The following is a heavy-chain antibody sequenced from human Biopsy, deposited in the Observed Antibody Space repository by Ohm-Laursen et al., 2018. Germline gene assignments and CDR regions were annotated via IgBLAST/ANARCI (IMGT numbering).Heavy chain of an antibody. V-gene: IGHV4-39*01. CDR1: GGSVSSNVAY. CDR2: IFYSGIT. CDR3: ARHPTGFWFDP. Sequence: SQTLSLTCTVSGGSVSSNVAYWAWIRQPPGKGLESIGSIFYSGITYYNPSLQSRVTMSVDTSKNLFSLNLTSVIAADTAVYYCARHPTGFWFDPWGQGTLVIVSS. J-gene: IGHJ5*02.